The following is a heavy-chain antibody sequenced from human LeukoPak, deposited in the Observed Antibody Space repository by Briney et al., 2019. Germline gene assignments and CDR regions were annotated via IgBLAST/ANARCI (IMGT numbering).Heavy chain of an antibody. J-gene: IGHJ1*01. Sequence: PGGSLRLSCAASGFTVSSNYMTWVRQAPGKGLEWVSVIYSGGSTYYADSVKGRFIISRDYSKNTLYLQMNSLRAEDTAVYYCAGPVEFHHWGQGTLVTVSS. V-gene: IGHV3-66*01. CDR2: IYSGGST. D-gene: IGHD2-2*01. CDR1: GFTVSSNY. CDR3: AGPVEFHH.